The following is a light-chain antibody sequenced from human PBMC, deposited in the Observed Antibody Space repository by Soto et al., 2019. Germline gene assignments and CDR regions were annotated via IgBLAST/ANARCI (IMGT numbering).Light chain of an antibody. V-gene: IGKV3-20*01. CDR3: QQYSSSPRT. Sequence: EIVLTQSPGTLSLSPGERATLSCRASQSVSSNYLAWFQQKPGQAPRLLIYGASSRATGTPDRFSGSGSGTDFTLTISRLEPEDFAVYYCQQYSSSPRTFGHGTKVEIE. J-gene: IGKJ1*01. CDR1: QSVSSNY. CDR2: GAS.